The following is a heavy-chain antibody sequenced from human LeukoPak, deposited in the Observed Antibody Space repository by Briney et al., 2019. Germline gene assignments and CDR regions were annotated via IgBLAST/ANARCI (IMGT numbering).Heavy chain of an antibody. CDR1: GFTFSSYG. CDR3: AKGFPYCTNGVCPYHFDY. V-gene: IGHV3-33*06. CDR2: IWYDGSNK. D-gene: IGHD2-8*01. J-gene: IGHJ4*02. Sequence: GGSLRLSCAASGFTFSSYGMHWVRQAPGKGLEWVAVIWYDGSNKYYADSVKGRFTISRDNSKNTLYLQMNSLRAEDTAVYYCAKGFPYCTNGVCPYHFDYWGQGTLVTVSS.